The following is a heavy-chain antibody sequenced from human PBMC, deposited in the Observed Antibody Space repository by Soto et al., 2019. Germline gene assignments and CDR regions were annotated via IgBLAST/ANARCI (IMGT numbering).Heavy chain of an antibody. D-gene: IGHD3-10*02. CDR2: IYYSGST. CDR3: AGVSGDDAFDI. J-gene: IGHJ3*02. V-gene: IGHV4-59*08. Sequence: SETLFLTCTVSGGSISSYYWSWIRQPPGKGLEWIGYIYYSGSTNYNPSLKSRVTISVDTSKNQFSLKLSSVTAADTAVYYCAGVSGDDAFDIWGQGTMVTVSS. CDR1: GGSISSYY.